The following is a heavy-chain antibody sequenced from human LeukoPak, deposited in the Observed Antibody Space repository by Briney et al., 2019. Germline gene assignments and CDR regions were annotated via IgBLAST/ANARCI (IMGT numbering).Heavy chain of an antibody. CDR2: ISYDGSNK. D-gene: IGHD3-22*01. J-gene: IGHJ3*02. V-gene: IGHV3-30*04. Sequence: GRSLRLSCAASGFTFSSYAMHWGRQAPGKGLEWVAVISYDGSNKYYADSVKGRFTISRDNSKNTLYLQMNSLRAEDTAVYYCATGNQRNYYDSSGYAFDIWGQGTIVTVSS. CDR3: ATGNQRNYYDSSGYAFDI. CDR1: GFTFSSYA.